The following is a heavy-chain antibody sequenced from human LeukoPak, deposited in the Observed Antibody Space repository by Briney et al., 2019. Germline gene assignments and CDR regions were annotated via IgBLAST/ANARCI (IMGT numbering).Heavy chain of an antibody. CDR2: ISWNSGAI. J-gene: IGHJ4*02. Sequence: GGSLRLSCAASGFTFRTYWMSWVRQAPGKGLEWVSSISWNSGAIGYADSVKGRFTISRDNAKNSLYLQMNSLRPEDTALYYCSKGHNDILTGPDYWGQGTLVTVSS. CDR3: SKGHNDILTGPDY. V-gene: IGHV3-9*01. D-gene: IGHD3-9*01. CDR1: GFTFRTYW.